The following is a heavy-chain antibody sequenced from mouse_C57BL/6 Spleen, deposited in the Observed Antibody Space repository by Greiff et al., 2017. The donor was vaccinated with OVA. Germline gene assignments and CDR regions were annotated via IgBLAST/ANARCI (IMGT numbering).Heavy chain of an antibody. D-gene: IGHD2-4*01. V-gene: IGHV14-1*01. CDR2: IDPEDGDT. CDR1: GFNIKDYY. Sequence: EVQLQQSGAELVRPGASVKLSCTASGFNIKDYYMHWVKQRPEQGLEWIGRIDPEDGDTEYAPKFQGKAAMTADTSSNTAYLQLSSLTSEDTAVYYCTTCDYRPYAMDYWGQGTSVTVSS. CDR3: TTCDYRPYAMDY. J-gene: IGHJ4*01.